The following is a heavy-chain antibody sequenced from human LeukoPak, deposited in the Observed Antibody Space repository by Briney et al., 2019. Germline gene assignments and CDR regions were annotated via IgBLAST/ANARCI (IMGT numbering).Heavy chain of an antibody. V-gene: IGHV3-23*01. CDR3: AKDLDDSSGFDY. Sequence: GRSLRLSCAASGFTFSSYGIHWVRQAPGKGLEWVSAISGSGGSTYYADSVKGRFTISRDNSKNTLYLQMNSLRAEDTAVYYCAKDLDDSSGFDYWGQGTLVTVSS. CDR2: ISGSGGST. D-gene: IGHD3-22*01. J-gene: IGHJ4*02. CDR1: GFTFSSYG.